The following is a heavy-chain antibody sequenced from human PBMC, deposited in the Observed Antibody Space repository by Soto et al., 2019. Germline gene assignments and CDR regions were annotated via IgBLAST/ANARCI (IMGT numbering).Heavy chain of an antibody. J-gene: IGHJ3*02. CDR2: ISAYNGNT. V-gene: IGHV1-18*01. CDR3: ARDMYYDSSGYSRAFDI. Sequence: ASVKVSCKASGYTFTIYGISCVLQSPLQGLEWMGWISAYNGNTNYAQKLQGRVTMTTDTSTSTAYMELRSLRSDDTAVYYCARDMYYDSSGYSRAFDIWGQGTMVTV. D-gene: IGHD3-22*01. CDR1: GYTFTIYG.